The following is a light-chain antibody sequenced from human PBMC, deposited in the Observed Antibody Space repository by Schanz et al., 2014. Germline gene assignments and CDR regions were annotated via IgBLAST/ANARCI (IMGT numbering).Light chain of an antibody. CDR3: AAWDDSLNGQL. J-gene: IGLJ3*02. Sequence: QSVLTQPPSASGPPGQRVTISCSGGSSNIRSNTVTWYQQLPGAAPKLLIHTNDQRPSGVPDRISGSKSGTSASLAISGLQSEDEADYYCAAWDDSLNGQLFGGGTKLTVL. CDR2: TND. V-gene: IGLV1-44*01. CDR1: SSNIRSNT.